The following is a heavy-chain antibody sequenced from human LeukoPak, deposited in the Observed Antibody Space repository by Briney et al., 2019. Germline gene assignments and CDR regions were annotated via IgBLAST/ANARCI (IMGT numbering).Heavy chain of an antibody. CDR1: GYTFTSYD. Sequence: ASVKVSCKASGYTFTSYDINWVRQATGQGLEWMGWMNPNSGNTGYAQKFQGRVTKTRNTSISTAYVELSSLRSEDTAVYYCARVSTYFGVVTDFDYWGQGTLVTVSS. CDR3: ARVSTYFGVVTDFDY. D-gene: IGHD3-3*01. CDR2: MNPNSGNT. V-gene: IGHV1-8*01. J-gene: IGHJ4*02.